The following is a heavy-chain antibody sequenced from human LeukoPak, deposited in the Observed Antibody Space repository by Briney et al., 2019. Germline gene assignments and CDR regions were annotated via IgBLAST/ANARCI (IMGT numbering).Heavy chain of an antibody. CDR3: ARGLQRSSIVVVPAAVHFDY. Sequence: PGRSLRLSCAASGFTFSSYAMHWVRQAPGKGLEWVAVISYDGSNKYYADSVKGRFTISRDNSKNTLYLQMNSLRAEDTAVYYCARGLQRSSIVVVPAAVHFDYWGQGTLVTVSS. CDR1: GFTFSSYA. J-gene: IGHJ4*02. CDR2: ISYDGSNK. D-gene: IGHD2-2*01. V-gene: IGHV3-30-3*01.